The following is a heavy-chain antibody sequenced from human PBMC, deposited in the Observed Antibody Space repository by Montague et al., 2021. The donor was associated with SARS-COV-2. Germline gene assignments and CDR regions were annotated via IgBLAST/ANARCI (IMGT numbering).Heavy chain of an antibody. D-gene: IGHD1-26*01. V-gene: IGHV2-5*02. CDR1: GFSLSTSGVG. CDR3: AHRRGLLLSDAFDI. J-gene: IGHJ3*02. CDR2: IYWDDDK. Sequence: PALVQPTQTLTLTCTFSGFSLSTSGVGVGWIRQPPGKALEWLALIYWDDDKRYSPSLKSRLTITKDTSKNQVVLTMTNMDPVDTATYYCAHRRGLLLSDAFDIWGQGTMVTVSS.